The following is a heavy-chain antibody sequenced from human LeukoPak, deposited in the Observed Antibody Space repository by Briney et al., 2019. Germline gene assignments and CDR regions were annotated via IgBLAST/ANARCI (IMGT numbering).Heavy chain of an antibody. CDR3: SRGGLIVDNPGRPFDY. CDR1: GYIFTRYY. Sequence: SVKVSCKTSGYIFTRYYMHWVRQAPGQGLEWMGIINPSGVSTSYAQKFQGRVTMTRDTSTSAAYMELSSLSSEDTAVYYCSRGGLIVDNPGRPFDYWGQGTLVTVSS. J-gene: IGHJ4*02. V-gene: IGHV1-46*01. CDR2: INPSGVST. D-gene: IGHD2/OR15-2a*01.